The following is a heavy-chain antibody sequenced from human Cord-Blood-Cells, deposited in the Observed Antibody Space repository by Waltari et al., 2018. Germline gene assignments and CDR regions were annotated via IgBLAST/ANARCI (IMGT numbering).Heavy chain of an antibody. CDR1: GGSVSSSSYY. V-gene: IGHV4-39*01. CDR3: ARHFLLGEYSSSSEYFQH. CDR2: IYYSGST. J-gene: IGHJ1*01. D-gene: IGHD6-6*01. Sequence: QLQLQESGPGLVKPSETLSLTCTVSGGSVSSSSYYWGWTRQPPGQGLEWIGSIYYSGSTYYNPSLKSRVTISVDTSKNQFSLKLSSVTAADTAVYYCARHFLLGEYSSSSEYFQHWGQGTLVTVSS.